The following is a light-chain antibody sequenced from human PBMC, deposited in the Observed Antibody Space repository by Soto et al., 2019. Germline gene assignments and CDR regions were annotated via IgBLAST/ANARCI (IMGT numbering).Light chain of an antibody. J-gene: IGLJ3*02. CDR2: EVN. CDR1: SSDVGGYDY. Sequence: QSALTQPASVSDSPGQSITISCTGTSSDVGGYDYVSWYQHYPGKAPKLMIFEVNNRPSGVSIRFSGSKTGNTASLTISGLQAEDEADYYCSSFTSSITWVFGGGTKLTVL. V-gene: IGLV2-14*01. CDR3: SSFTSSITWV.